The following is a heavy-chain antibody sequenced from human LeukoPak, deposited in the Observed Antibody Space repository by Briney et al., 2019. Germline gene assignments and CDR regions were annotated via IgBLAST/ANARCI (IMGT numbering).Heavy chain of an antibody. J-gene: IGHJ4*02. D-gene: IGHD3-22*01. Sequence: RGSGRTTYYADSVKGRFTISRDNSKNTLYLQMNSLRAEDTAVYYCAGTFGDYYDSSGYYDYWGQGTLVTVSS. CDR3: AGTFGDYYDSSGYYDY. V-gene: IGHV3-23*01. CDR2: RGSGRTT.